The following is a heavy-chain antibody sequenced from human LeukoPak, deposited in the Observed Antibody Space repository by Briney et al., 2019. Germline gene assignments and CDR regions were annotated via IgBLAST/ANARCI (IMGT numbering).Heavy chain of an antibody. D-gene: IGHD6-19*01. Sequence: GGSLRLSCAASGFTFSSYGMHWVRQAPGKGLEWVAFIRYDGSNKYYADSVKGRSTISRDNSKNTLYLQMNSLRAEDTAVYYCAKDRSIAVAGTKPPVDYWGQGTLVTVSS. J-gene: IGHJ4*02. V-gene: IGHV3-30*02. CDR2: IRYDGSNK. CDR1: GFTFSSYG. CDR3: AKDRSIAVAGTKPPVDY.